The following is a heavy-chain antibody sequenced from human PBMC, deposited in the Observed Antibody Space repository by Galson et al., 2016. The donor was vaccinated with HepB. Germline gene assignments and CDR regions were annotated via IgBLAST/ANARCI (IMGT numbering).Heavy chain of an antibody. Sequence: SVKVSCKASGYTFTSYGITWVRQAPGQGLEWMGWISAYNGNTNYAQKHQGRVTMTTDTSTSTAYMELRSLRSDDTAVYYCERGPSSTRTFDYWGQGTLFTVSS. CDR2: ISAYNGNT. CDR3: ERGPSSTRTFDY. D-gene: IGHD2-2*01. CDR1: GYTFTSYG. V-gene: IGHV1-18*01. J-gene: IGHJ4*02.